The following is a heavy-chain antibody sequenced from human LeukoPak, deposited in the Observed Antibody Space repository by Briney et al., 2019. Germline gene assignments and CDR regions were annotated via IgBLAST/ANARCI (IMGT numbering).Heavy chain of an antibody. Sequence: GGSLRLSCTTSGVTFGDYAMSWVRQAPGKGLEWLGFIRSEAYGGTAAYAASVKGRFTISRDDSKGVAYLQMNSLKTEDTAVYYCTRDQTPYYWGQGTLVTVSS. V-gene: IGHV3-49*04. CDR3: TRDQTPYY. CDR2: IRSEAYGGTA. CDR1: GVTFGDYA. J-gene: IGHJ4*02.